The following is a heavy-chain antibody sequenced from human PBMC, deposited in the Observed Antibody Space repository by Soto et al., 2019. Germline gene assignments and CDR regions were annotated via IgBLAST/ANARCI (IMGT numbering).Heavy chain of an antibody. J-gene: IGHJ5*02. Sequence: GGSLRLSCAASGFTFSSYGMHWVRQAPGKGLEWVAVISYDGSNKYYADSVKGRFTISRDNSKNTLYLQMNSLRAEDTAVYYCAKVPGGAFFDPWGQGTLVTVSS. CDR3: AKVPGGAFFDP. CDR2: ISYDGSNK. D-gene: IGHD3-10*01. V-gene: IGHV3-30*18. CDR1: GFTFSSYG.